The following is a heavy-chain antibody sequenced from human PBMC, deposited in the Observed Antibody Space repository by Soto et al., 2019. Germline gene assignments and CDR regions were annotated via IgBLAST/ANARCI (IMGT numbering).Heavy chain of an antibody. V-gene: IGHV1-69*17. Sequence: QVQLVQSGAEVKKPGSSVKVSCKASGGTSRSLSITCVRQAPGQGLEWMGGITPLFGIPNYPQKFQGRLMITADKSTGTAYLELSSLRSEDTAVYYCARDTHSAGGWFDTWGRGTLVTVSS. J-gene: IGHJ5*02. CDR2: ITPLFGIP. D-gene: IGHD2-15*01. CDR3: ARDTHSAGGWFDT. CDR1: GGTSRSLS.